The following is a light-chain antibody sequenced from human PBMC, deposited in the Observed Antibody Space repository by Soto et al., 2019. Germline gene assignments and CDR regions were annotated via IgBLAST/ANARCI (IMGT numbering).Light chain of an antibody. CDR3: GSYTTIKTVI. CDR1: SSDVGAYNY. V-gene: IGLV2-14*01. J-gene: IGLJ2*01. CDR2: DVT. Sequence: QSALAQPASVSGSPGQSIPITCTGTSSDVGAYNYVSWYHQHHPGKAPERIIYDVTDRRSGVSTRFSGSKSGNTASLTISGLQAEDEGDYYCGSYTTIKTVIFGGGTKVTVL.